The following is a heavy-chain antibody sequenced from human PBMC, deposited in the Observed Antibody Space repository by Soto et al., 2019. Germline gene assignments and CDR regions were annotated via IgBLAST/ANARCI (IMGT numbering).Heavy chain of an antibody. D-gene: IGHD4-17*01. Sequence: GGSLRLSCAASGFTFSSYWMHWVRQAPGKGLVWVSRINSDGSSTSYADSVKGRFTISRDKAKNTLYLQMNSLRAEDTAVYYCARDKIYGRMDVWGKGTTVTVSS. V-gene: IGHV3-74*01. CDR3: ARDKIYGRMDV. CDR1: GFTFSSYW. CDR2: INSDGSST. J-gene: IGHJ6*04.